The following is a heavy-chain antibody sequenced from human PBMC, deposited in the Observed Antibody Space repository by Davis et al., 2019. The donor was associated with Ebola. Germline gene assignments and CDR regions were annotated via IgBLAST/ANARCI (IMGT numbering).Heavy chain of an antibody. V-gene: IGHV1-3*01. CDR3: ARAQFLTTSDH. CDR2: INAGNGNT. J-gene: IGHJ4*02. D-gene: IGHD1-1*01. CDR1: GYTFTSYA. Sequence: ASVKVSCKASGYTFTSYAMHWVRQAPGQRLEWMGWINAGNGNTKYSQKFQGRVTMTTDTSTSTAYMEVGSLRSDDTAVYYCARAQFLTTSDHWGQGTLVTVSS.